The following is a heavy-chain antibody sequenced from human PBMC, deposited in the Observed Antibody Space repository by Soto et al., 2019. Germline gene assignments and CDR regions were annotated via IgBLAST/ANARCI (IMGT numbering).Heavy chain of an antibody. J-gene: IGHJ2*01. D-gene: IGHD1-7*01. Sequence: QVQLQESGPGLVKPSGTLSLTCAVSRGSISSSNWWSWARQPPGKGLECIGEIYHSGSTNYNPSLQSRVTISVDKSKNPFSLKLSSVTAADTAVYYCARTGTTLTDWYFDLWGRGTLVTVSS. CDR2: IYHSGST. CDR3: ARTGTTLTDWYFDL. V-gene: IGHV4-4*02. CDR1: RGSISSSNW.